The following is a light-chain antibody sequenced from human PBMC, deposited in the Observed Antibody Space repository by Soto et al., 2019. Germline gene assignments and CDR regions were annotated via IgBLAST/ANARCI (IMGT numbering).Light chain of an antibody. CDR2: DAS. Sequence: EIVLTQSPATLSLSPGERATISCKASQSVSSYLSWYQQKPGQAPRLLIYDASNRATGLPARFSGSGSGTDFPLTSSSPEPEDFAVYYCQQHSNWYTFGQGTKVDVK. CDR3: QQHSNWYT. V-gene: IGKV3-11*01. CDR1: QSVSSY. J-gene: IGKJ2*01.